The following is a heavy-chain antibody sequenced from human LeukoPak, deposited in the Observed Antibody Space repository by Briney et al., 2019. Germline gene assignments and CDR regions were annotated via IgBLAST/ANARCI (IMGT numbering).Heavy chain of an antibody. CDR2: INSDNIV. CDR1: GFSVGSFE. J-gene: IGHJ3*02. V-gene: IGHV3-48*03. D-gene: IGHD5-12*01. Sequence: GGSLRLSCAGSGFSVGSFEMVWVRQAPGKGLEWVSYINSDNIVLYADSVKGRFTISRDRATNSVFLQMNSLRADDTAVYYCAREVLTQAIYSGYDAFEIWGRGTMVTVSS. CDR3: AREVLTQAIYSGYDAFEI.